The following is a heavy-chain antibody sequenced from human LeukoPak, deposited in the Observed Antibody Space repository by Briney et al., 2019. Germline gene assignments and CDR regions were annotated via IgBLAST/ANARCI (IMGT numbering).Heavy chain of an antibody. CDR1: GFTFSSYW. J-gene: IGHJ4*02. CDR2: INTDGSSI. CDR3: ARGPRYSFY. V-gene: IGHV3-74*01. Sequence: GGSLRLSCVASGFTFSSYWMHWVRQAPGKGLVWVSLINTDGSSIIYADSVKGRFTISRDQANNTLYLQMNTLRDEDTAVYYCARGPRYSFYWGQGTLVSVSS. D-gene: IGHD6-13*01.